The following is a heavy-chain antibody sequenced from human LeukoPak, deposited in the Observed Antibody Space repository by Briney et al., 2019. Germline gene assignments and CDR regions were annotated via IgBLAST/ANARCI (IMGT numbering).Heavy chain of an antibody. CDR3: ARRQYCSGGDCYSGAFDI. J-gene: IGHJ3*02. V-gene: IGHV5-51*01. D-gene: IGHD2-15*01. CDR1: GYSFNTYW. CDR2: IYPGDSDT. Sequence: PGESLKISCKGSGYSFNTYWIAWVRQMPGKGLEWMGIIYPGDSDTRYSPPCQGQVSISADKSINTAYLQWSSLKASDTAIYYCARRQYCSGGDCYSGAFDIWGQGTMVPVSS.